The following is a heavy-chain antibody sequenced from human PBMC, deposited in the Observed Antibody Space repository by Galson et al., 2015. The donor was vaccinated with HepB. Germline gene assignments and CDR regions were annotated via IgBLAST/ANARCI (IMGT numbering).Heavy chain of an antibody. Sequence: SLRLSCAASGFSFSTYAMHWVRQAPGKGLEWVAIISYDGSDKYYADSVKGRFTISRDSSKNTLYLQMDSLRPEDTAVYYCARFYSSGWYTVDYWGQGTLVTVSS. CDR2: ISYDGSDK. CDR3: ARFYSSGWYTVDY. V-gene: IGHV3-30-3*01. D-gene: IGHD6-19*01. CDR1: GFSFSTYA. J-gene: IGHJ4*02.